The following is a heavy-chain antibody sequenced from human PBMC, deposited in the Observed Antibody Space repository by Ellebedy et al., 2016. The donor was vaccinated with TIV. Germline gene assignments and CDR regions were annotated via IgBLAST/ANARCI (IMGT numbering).Heavy chain of an antibody. CDR2: IKIDGSEK. V-gene: IGHV3-7*01. J-gene: IGHJ4*02. CDR3: ARDPKRYYDYDGDFDY. CDR1: GFTFSSYC. D-gene: IGHD3-16*01. Sequence: GESLKISCAASGFTFSSYCMSWVRQAPGKGLEWVANIKIDGSEKNYVDDVKGRFTISRDNAKNSLYLQMNSLRVEDTAVYYCARDPKRYYDYDGDFDYWGQGTLVTVSS.